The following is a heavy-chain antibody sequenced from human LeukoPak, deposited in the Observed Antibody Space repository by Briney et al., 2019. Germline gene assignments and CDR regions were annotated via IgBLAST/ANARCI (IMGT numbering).Heavy chain of an antibody. CDR3: ARVDWGHYSSSWYPFDY. CDR2: IIPIFGTA. J-gene: IGHJ4*02. V-gene: IGHV1-69*05. D-gene: IGHD6-13*01. Sequence: ASVKVSCKASGGTFSSYAISWVRQAPGQGLEWMGGIIPIFGTANYAQKFQGRVTITTDESTSTAYMELSSLRSEDTAVYYCARVDWGHYSSSWYPFDYWGQGTLVTVSS. CDR1: GGTFSSYA.